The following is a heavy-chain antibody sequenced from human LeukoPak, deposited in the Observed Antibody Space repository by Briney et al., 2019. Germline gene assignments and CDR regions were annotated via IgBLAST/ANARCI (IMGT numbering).Heavy chain of an antibody. J-gene: IGHJ4*02. Sequence: GASVKVSCKASGYTFTGYYMHWVRLAPGQGLEWMGWIHPNSGGTNYAQKFQGRVTMTRDTSISTAYMELSGLRSDDTAVYYCARGPSYYYDSRSLSYYFDYWGQGTLVTVSS. CDR1: GYTFTGYY. V-gene: IGHV1-2*02. CDR2: IHPNSGGT. D-gene: IGHD3-22*01. CDR3: ARGPSYYYDSRSLSYYFDY.